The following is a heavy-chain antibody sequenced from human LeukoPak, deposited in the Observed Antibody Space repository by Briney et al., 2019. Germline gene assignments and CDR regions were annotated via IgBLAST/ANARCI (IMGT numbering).Heavy chain of an antibody. CDR3: AREPGIAAAGQGY. J-gene: IGHJ4*02. V-gene: IGHV1-69*13. Sequence: SVKVSCKASGGTFSSYAISWVRQAPGQGREWMGGIIPIFGTANYAQKFQGRVTITADESTSTAYMELSSLRSEDTAVYYCAREPGIAAAGQGYWGQGTLVTVSS. CDR2: IIPIFGTA. D-gene: IGHD6-13*01. CDR1: GGTFSSYA.